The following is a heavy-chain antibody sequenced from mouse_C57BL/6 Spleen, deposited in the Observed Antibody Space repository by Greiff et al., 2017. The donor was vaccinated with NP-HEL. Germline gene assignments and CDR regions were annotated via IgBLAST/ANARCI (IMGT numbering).Heavy chain of an antibody. D-gene: IGHD6-5*01. CDR3: ARPAYYWYFDV. CDR2: ISSGSSTI. CDR1: GFTFSDYG. J-gene: IGHJ1*03. V-gene: IGHV5-17*01. Sequence: EVKLVESGGGLVKPGGSLKLSCAASGFTFSDYGMHWVRQAPEKGLEWVAYISSGSSTIYYADTVKGRFTISRDNAKNTLFLQMTSLRSEDTAMYYCARPAYYWYFDVWGTGTTVTVSS.